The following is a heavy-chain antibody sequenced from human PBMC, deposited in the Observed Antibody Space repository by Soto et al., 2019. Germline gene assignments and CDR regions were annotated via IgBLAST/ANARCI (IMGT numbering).Heavy chain of an antibody. CDR3: ARVYSSSSYYYYYYGMDV. D-gene: IGHD6-6*01. V-gene: IGHV5-51*01. Sequence: ESLNVSCNGSGYGFTSYWIGCVRQMPGKGLEWMGIIYPGDSDTRYSPSFQGQVTISADKSISTAYLQWSSLKASDTAMYYCARVYSSSSYYYYYYGMDVWGQGTTVPVSS. CDR2: IYPGDSDT. J-gene: IGHJ6*02. CDR1: GYGFTSYW.